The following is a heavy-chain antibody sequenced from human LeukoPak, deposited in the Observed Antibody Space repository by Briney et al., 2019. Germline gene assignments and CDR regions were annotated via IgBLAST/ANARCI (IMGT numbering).Heavy chain of an antibody. Sequence: PGGSLRLSCAASSFTPSSHGMAWVRQAPGQGLEWISTIDSSATSTYYADSVKGRFTISRDNSMNTFFLQMNSLRAEDTAVYYCARDGSLRSGWFDPWGQGTLVTVSS. CDR1: SFTPSSHG. CDR2: IDSSATST. D-gene: IGHD2-15*01. V-gene: IGHV3-23*01. J-gene: IGHJ5*02. CDR3: ARDGSLRSGWFDP.